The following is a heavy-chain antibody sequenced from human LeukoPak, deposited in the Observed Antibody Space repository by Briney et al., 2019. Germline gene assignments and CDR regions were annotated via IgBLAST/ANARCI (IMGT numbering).Heavy chain of an antibody. J-gene: IGHJ4*02. CDR2: IHQDGHEK. CDR3: ARGEGGDYS. V-gene: IGHV3-7*01. Sequence: GGSLRLSCAASGFTFSSFWMTWVRQAPGEGLEWVANIHQDGHEKYHVSSVRGRFTISRDNANNLLFLQMNSLRPEDTAVYYCARGEGGDYSWGQGTLVTVSS. D-gene: IGHD4-17*01. CDR1: GFTFSSFW.